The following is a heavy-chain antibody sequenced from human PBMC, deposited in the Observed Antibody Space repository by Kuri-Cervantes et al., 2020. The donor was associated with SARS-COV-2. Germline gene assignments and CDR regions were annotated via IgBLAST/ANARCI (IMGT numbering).Heavy chain of an antibody. CDR2: IHIVGST. D-gene: IGHD4-11*01. CDR3: ARDRSDYKGNNWFDP. V-gene: IGHV3-53*01. Sequence: GGSLRLSCAASGFTVSSNYMSWVRQAPGKGLEWVSVIHIVGSTYYADSVKGRFTISRDNSKTTLYLQMNSMRDEDTAVYYFARDRSDYKGNNWFDPWGQGTLVTVSS. CDR1: GFTVSSNY. J-gene: IGHJ5*02.